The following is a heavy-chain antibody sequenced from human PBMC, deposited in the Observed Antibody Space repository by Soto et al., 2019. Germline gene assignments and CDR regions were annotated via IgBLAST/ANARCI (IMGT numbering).Heavy chain of an antibody. Sequence: QVQLVQSGAEVKKPGASVKVSCKASGYTFTYYYMHWVRQVPGQGLEWMGMINPSGGATTSAQRFQGRVTVTRDTSTSTVYLELSRLRSDDTDVYYCARVEASVVTLGWGPFKYWGQGTLVTVSS. J-gene: IGHJ1*01. CDR2: INPSGGAT. CDR3: ARVEASVVTLGWGPFKY. V-gene: IGHV1-46*01. CDR1: GYTFTYYY. D-gene: IGHD2-21*02.